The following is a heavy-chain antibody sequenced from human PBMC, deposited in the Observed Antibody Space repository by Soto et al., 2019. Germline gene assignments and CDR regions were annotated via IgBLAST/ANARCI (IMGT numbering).Heavy chain of an antibody. Sequence: SVKVSCKASGGTFSGYAIGWVRQAPGQGLEWMGGIIPIFGTANYAQKFQGRVTITADESTSTAYMELSSLRSEDTAVYYCARDSGYDSSALNDAFDIWGQGTMVTVSS. D-gene: IGHD3-22*01. CDR3: ARDSGYDSSALNDAFDI. V-gene: IGHV1-69*13. J-gene: IGHJ3*02. CDR2: IIPIFGTA. CDR1: GGTFSGYA.